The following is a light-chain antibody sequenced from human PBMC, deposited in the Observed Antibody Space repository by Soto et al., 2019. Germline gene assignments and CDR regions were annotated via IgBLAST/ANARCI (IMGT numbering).Light chain of an antibody. V-gene: IGLV1-40*01. CDR2: GNS. CDR3: QSYDSSLSVV. Sequence: QSVLTQPPSVSGAPGHRVTISCTGSSSNIGAGYDVHWYQQLPGTAPKILIYGNSNRPSGVPDRFSGYKSGTSASLAITGLQAEDEADYYCQSYDSSLSVVFGRGTKLTVL. J-gene: IGLJ2*01. CDR1: SSNIGAGYD.